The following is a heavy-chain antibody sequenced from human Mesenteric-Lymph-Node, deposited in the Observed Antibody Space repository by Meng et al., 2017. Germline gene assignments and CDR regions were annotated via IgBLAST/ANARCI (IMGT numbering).Heavy chain of an antibody. J-gene: IGHJ4*02. D-gene: IGHD3-22*01. V-gene: IGHV1-46*01. CDR1: GYTFTSYY. CDR3: ARSLDTSGHAYFDY. Sequence: QVQLVQSGAEVKKPGASVKVSCKASGYTFTSYYMHWVRQAPGQGLEWMGIIDSGGGYTSYAQKFRGRVTMTRDTSTNTVYMELSSLRFEDTAVFYCARSLDTSGHAYFDYWGQGTLVTVSS. CDR2: IDSGGGYT.